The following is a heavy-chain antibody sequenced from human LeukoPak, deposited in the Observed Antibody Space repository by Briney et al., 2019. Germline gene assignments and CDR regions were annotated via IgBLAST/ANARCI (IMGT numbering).Heavy chain of an antibody. V-gene: IGHV4-34*01. Sequence: PSETLSLTCAVYGGSFSGYYWSWIRQPPGMGLEWIGEINHSGSTNYNPSLKSRVTISVDTSKNQFSLKLSSVTAADTAVYYCARLRSYGSGSYYAKNYYYGMDVWGQGTTVTVSS. CDR1: GGSFSGYY. J-gene: IGHJ6*02. CDR3: ARLRSYGSGSYYAKNYYYGMDV. CDR2: INHSGST. D-gene: IGHD3-10*01.